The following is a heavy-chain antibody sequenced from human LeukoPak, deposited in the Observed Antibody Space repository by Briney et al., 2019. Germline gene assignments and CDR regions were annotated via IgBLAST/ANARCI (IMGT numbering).Heavy chain of an antibody. Sequence: RPGGSLRLSCAASGFTFSDYYMSWIRQAPGKGLEWVSYISSSGSTIYYADSVKGRFTIPRDNAKNSLYLQMNSLRAEDTAVYYCARGAYCGGDCLRGGYFDYWGQGTLVTVSS. CDR3: ARGAYCGGDCLRGGYFDY. D-gene: IGHD2-21*02. J-gene: IGHJ4*02. V-gene: IGHV3-11*01. CDR2: ISSSGSTI. CDR1: GFTFSDYY.